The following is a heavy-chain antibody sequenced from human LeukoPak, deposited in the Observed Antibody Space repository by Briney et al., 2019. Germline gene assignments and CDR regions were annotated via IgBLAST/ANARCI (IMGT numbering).Heavy chain of an antibody. J-gene: IGHJ3*02. Sequence: SETLSLTCAVYGGSFSGYCWSWIRQPPGKGLEWIGEINHSGSTNYNPSLKSRVTISVDTSKNQFSLKLSSVTAADTAVYYCARHYTALNPCAFDIWGQGTMVTVSS. CDR1: GGSFSGYC. CDR3: ARHYTALNPCAFDI. V-gene: IGHV4-34*01. D-gene: IGHD5-18*01. CDR2: INHSGST.